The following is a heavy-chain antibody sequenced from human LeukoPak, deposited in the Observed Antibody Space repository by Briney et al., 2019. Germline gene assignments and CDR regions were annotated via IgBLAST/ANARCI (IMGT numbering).Heavy chain of an antibody. CDR1: GGSISSYY. CDR3: AQSGPYYYDSSGHGWFDP. D-gene: IGHD3-22*01. CDR2: INHSGST. V-gene: IGHV4-34*01. J-gene: IGHJ5*02. Sequence: SETLSLTCTVSGGSISSYYWSWIRQPPGKGLEWIGEINHSGSTNYNPSLKSRVTISVDTSKNQFSLKLSSVTAADTAVYYCAQSGPYYYDSSGHGWFDPWGQGTLVTVSS.